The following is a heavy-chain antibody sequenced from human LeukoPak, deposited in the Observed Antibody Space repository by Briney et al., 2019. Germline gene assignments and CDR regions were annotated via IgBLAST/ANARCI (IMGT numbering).Heavy chain of an antibody. CDR3: ARDLGYDSSGYGLDY. J-gene: IGHJ4*02. D-gene: IGHD3-22*01. CDR1: GYTFTSYG. Sequence: VASVKVSCKASGYTFTSYGISWVRQAPGQGLEWMGWISAYNGNTNYAQKLQGRVTMTTDTSTSTAYMELRSLRSDDTAVYYCARDLGYDSSGYGLDYWGQGTLVTVSS. CDR2: ISAYNGNT. V-gene: IGHV1-18*01.